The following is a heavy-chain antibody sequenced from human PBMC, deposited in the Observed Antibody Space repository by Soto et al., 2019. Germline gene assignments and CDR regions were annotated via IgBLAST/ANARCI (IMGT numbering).Heavy chain of an antibody. CDR2: IIPIFGTA. CDR3: ASGPIAAAVGLAFDI. V-gene: IGHV1-69*13. CDR1: GGTFSSYA. Sequence: ASVKVSCKASGGTFSSYAISWVRQAPGQGLEWMGGIIPIFGTANYAQKFQGRVTITADESTSTAYMELSSLRSEDTAVYYCASGPIAAAVGLAFDIWGQGTMVTVSS. D-gene: IGHD6-13*01. J-gene: IGHJ3*02.